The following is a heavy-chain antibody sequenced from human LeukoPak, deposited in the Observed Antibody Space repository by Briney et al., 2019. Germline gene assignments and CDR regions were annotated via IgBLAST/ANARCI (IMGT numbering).Heavy chain of an antibody. V-gene: IGHV4-61*02. CDR1: GGSISSGSYY. D-gene: IGHD3-10*01. CDR2: IHSSGST. CDR3: ARDQTYSGSGIYTYFDY. Sequence: SETLSFTCTVSGGSISSGSYYWSWIRQPAGKGLEYLGRIHSSGSTNYNPSLTSRVTISRDTSKNHYSLKLSSVTATDTAVYYCARDQTYSGSGIYTYFDYWGQGILVTVSS. J-gene: IGHJ4*02.